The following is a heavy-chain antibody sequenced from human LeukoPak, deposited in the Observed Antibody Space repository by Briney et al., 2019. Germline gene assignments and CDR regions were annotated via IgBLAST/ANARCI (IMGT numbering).Heavy chain of an antibody. D-gene: IGHD4-17*01. J-gene: IGHJ5*02. CDR1: GGTFNNTA. V-gene: IGHV1-69*05. Sequence: ASVKVSCKTSGGTFNNTAISWVRQAPGQGLEWLGGIMPLFGTAGYAQKFQGRVTITKDESTRTVYLELTSLTSDDTAVYYCARDVHGDYGSGWFDPWGQGTLVSVSA. CDR2: IMPLFGTA. CDR3: ARDVHGDYGSGWFDP.